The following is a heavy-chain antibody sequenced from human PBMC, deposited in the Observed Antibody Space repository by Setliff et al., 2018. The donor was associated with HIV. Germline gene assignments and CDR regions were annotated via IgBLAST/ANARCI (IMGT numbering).Heavy chain of an antibody. CDR1: EVIVSNNY. J-gene: IGHJ4*02. D-gene: IGHD1-1*01. Sequence: LRLSCAVSEVIVSNNYMSWVRQAPGKGLEWVSVIYSGGSTDHADSVKGRFTISRDNSKNTVYLQMTSLRAEDTAVYYRARSPGMFDYWGQGTPVTVSS. CDR3: ARSPGMFDY. V-gene: IGHV3-53*01. CDR2: IYSGGST.